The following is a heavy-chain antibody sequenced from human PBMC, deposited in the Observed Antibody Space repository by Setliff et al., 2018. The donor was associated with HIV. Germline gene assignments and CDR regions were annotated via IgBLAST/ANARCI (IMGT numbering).Heavy chain of an antibody. CDR2: ISSDGGAT. Sequence: GGSLRLSCAASGFIFSDYIMHWVRQAPGKGLEYVSAISSDGGATYYADSVKGRFTISRDNSKNTLYLQMGSLRAEDMAVYYCARVLRGAAGCLDYWGQGTLVTVSS. CDR1: GFIFSDYI. D-gene: IGHD6-13*01. J-gene: IGHJ4*02. CDR3: ARVLRGAAGCLDY. V-gene: IGHV3-64*02.